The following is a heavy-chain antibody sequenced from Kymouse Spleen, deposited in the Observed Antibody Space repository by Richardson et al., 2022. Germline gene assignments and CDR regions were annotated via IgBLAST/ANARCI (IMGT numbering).Heavy chain of an antibody. D-gene: IGHD3-3*01. Sequence: EVQLVESGGGLVQPGGSLKLSCAASGFTFSGSAMHWVRQASGKGLEWVGRIRSKANSYATAYAASVKGRFTISRDDSKNTAYLQMNSLKTEDTAVYYCTRQYDFWSGYYPPYYYYGMDVWGQGTTVTVSS. CDR2: IRSKANSYAT. J-gene: IGHJ6*02. CDR1: GFTFSGSA. V-gene: IGHV3-73*02. CDR3: TRQYDFWSGYYPPYYYYGMDV.